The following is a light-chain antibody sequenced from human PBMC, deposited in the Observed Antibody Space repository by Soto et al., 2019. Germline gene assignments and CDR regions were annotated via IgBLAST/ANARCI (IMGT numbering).Light chain of an antibody. J-gene: IGKJ4*01. Sequence: IQMTQSPSSLSASVGAKVTITCRAGQSVSNYVNWYQHKPGKPPNLLIDVASSLQSGVPSRFSGSGSGTDFTLTISSLQPEDVATYYCQQGSTYPTFGGGTKVEIK. CDR3: QQGSTYPT. V-gene: IGKV1-39*01. CDR2: VAS. CDR1: QSVSNY.